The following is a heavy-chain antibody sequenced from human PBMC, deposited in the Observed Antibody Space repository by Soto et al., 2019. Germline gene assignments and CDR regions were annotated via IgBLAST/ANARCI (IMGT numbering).Heavy chain of an antibody. CDR3: ASRIGNSYGSGEDYYYYYGMDV. J-gene: IGHJ6*02. CDR1: GYSFTSYD. CDR2: MNPNSGNT. Sequence: ASVKVSCKASGYSFTSYDINWVRQATGQGLEWMGWMNPNSGNTGYAQKFQGRVTMTRNTSTSTAYMELSSLRSEDTAVYYCASRIGNSYGSGEDYYYYYGMDVWGQGTTVTVSS. D-gene: IGHD5-18*01. V-gene: IGHV1-8*01.